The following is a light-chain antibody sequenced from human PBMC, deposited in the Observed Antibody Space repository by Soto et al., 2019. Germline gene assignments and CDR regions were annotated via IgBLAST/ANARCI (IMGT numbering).Light chain of an antibody. CDR1: QSISSY. CDR3: HQCNIAPWT. V-gene: IGKV1-39*01. Sequence: DIQVTQSPSSLSASVGDRVTITCRASQSISSYLNWYRQKPGRAPNLLIYAASKLQSGVPSRFSGSGSGTDFILTISCLQLGVFEIYTCHQCNIAPWTFGQGTKV. J-gene: IGKJ1*01. CDR2: AAS.